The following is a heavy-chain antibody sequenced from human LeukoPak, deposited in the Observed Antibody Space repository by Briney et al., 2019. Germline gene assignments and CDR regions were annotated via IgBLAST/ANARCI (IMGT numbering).Heavy chain of an antibody. V-gene: IGHV3-30*19. CDR1: GFTFRTYG. Sequence: GGSLRLSCAASGFTFRTYGMHWVRQAPGKGLEWVAATSHDEGNKYYADSVKGRFTISRDNSRNTLYLEVNSLRTDDTAVYYCARGPGLAMGKGYFDYCGQGTLVTVSS. CDR2: TSHDEGNK. CDR3: ARGPGLAMGKGYFDY. D-gene: IGHD5-18*01. J-gene: IGHJ4*02.